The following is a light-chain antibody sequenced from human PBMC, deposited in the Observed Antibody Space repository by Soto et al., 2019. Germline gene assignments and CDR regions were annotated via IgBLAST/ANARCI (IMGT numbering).Light chain of an antibody. J-gene: IGLJ2*01. V-gene: IGLV1-44*01. CDR1: SFNVGGNT. CDR2: SNN. Sequence: QSVLTQPPSASGTPGQRVTMSCSGSSFNVGGNTVNWYQQVTGTAPKLLINSNNQRPSGVPDRFSGSKSGTSASLAISGLQSEDEADYYCASWDDSLNGVVFGGGTKLTVL. CDR3: ASWDDSLNGVV.